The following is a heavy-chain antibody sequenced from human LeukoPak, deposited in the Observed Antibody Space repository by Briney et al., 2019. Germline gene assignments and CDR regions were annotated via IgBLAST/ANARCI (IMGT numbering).Heavy chain of an antibody. V-gene: IGHV3-30*02. CDR2: IWYGGSKK. CDR1: GFTFSSYG. CDR3: AKDLGYSSSSTLDY. J-gene: IGHJ4*02. Sequence: PGGSLRLSCAASGFTFSSYGMHWVRQAPGKGLEWVAVIWYGGSKKYYADSVKDRFTISRDNSKNTLYLQMNSLRAEDTAVYYCAKDLGYSSSSTLDYWGQGTLVTVSS. D-gene: IGHD6-6*01.